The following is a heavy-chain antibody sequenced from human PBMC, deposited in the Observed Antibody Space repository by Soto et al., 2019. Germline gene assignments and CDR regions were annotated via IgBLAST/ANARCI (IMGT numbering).Heavy chain of an antibody. CDR3: GRVVEGATRHTDPDS. J-gene: IGHJ5*01. CDR1: GVSIHNSHSF. V-gene: IGHV4-39*01. CDR2: VYHNGGA. D-gene: IGHD2-21*01. Sequence: SETLSLTCTVSGVSIHNSHSFWAWIRQPPGKGLQFIASVYHNGGAHYNSSLKSRVTISVDTANNQVSLRMRSLTAADTAFYHCGRVVEGATRHTDPDSWGQGILVTVSS.